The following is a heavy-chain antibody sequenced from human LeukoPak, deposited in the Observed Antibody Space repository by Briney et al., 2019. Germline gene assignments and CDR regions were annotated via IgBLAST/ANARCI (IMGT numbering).Heavy chain of an antibody. CDR3: ARASRRRASFDP. CDR1: RGSTNNYY. Sequence: SETLSLTCTVSRGSTNNYYWSWIRQPPGKGLEWIGYVHFSGTTSYNPSLKSRVFISLNQSKKQFSLRVTSVTAADTAVYYCARASRRRASFDPWGQGALVTVSS. CDR2: VHFSGTT. V-gene: IGHV4-59*01. J-gene: IGHJ5*02.